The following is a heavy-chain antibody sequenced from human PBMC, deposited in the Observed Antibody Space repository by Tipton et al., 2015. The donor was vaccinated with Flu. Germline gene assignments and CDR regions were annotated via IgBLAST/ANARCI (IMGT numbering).Heavy chain of an antibody. V-gene: IGHV4-4*07. CDR3: ARAGTTWGRMDV. D-gene: IGHD3-16*01. CDR2: IYSSGST. J-gene: IGHJ6*02. Sequence: LRLSCTVSGGSISSYYWSWIRQPAGKGLEWIGRIYSSGSTNYNPSLKSRVTMSVETSKNQFSLKLSSVTAADTAVYYCARAGTTWGRMDVWGQGTTVTVSS. CDR1: GGSISSYY.